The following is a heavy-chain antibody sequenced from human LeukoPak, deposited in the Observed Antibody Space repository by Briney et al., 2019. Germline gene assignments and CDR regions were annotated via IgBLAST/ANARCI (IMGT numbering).Heavy chain of an antibody. CDR2: ISSSSSYI. Sequence: GGSLRLSCAASGFTFSSYSMNWVRQAPGKGLEWVSSISSSSSYIYYADSVKGRFTISRDNAKNSLYLQMNSLRAEDTAVYYCARETPAPTGTTIFDYWGQGTLVTVSS. J-gene: IGHJ4*02. D-gene: IGHD1-7*01. CDR1: GFTFSSYS. V-gene: IGHV3-21*01. CDR3: ARETPAPTGTTIFDY.